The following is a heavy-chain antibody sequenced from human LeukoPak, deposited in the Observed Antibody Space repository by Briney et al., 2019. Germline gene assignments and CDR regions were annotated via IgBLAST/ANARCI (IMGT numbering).Heavy chain of an antibody. D-gene: IGHD3-10*01. Sequence: PSETLSLTCTVSGYSISSGYYWGWIRQPPGKGLEWIGSNYHSGSTYYNPSLKSRVTISVDTSKNQFSLKLSSVTAADTAVYYCARDNYLTMGSDWFDPWGQGTLVTVSS. V-gene: IGHV4-38-2*02. CDR2: NYHSGST. J-gene: IGHJ5*02. CDR1: GYSISSGYY. CDR3: ARDNYLTMGSDWFDP.